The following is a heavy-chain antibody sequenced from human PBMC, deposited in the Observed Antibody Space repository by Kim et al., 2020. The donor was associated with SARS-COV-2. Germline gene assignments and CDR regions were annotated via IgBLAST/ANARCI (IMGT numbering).Heavy chain of an antibody. J-gene: IGHJ4*02. Sequence: DSVKGRFTISRDHSKNALYLQMNSLRGEDTAVYYCARDLSGIAAAGPLDYWGQGTLVTVSS. CDR3: ARDLSGIAAAGPLDY. V-gene: IGHV3-30*01. D-gene: IGHD6-13*01.